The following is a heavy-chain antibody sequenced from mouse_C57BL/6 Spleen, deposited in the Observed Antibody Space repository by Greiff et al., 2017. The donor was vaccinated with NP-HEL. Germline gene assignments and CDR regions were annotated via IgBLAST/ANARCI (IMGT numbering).Heavy chain of an antibody. CDR2: ISSGSSTI. Sequence: EVHLVESGGGLVKPGGSLKLSCAASGFTFSDYGMHWVRQAPEKGLEWVAYISSGSSTIYYADTVKGRFTISRDNAKNTLFLQMTSLRSEDTAMYYCARTYYGSQSSWFAYWGQGTLVTVSA. CDR3: ARTYYGSQSSWFAY. J-gene: IGHJ3*01. V-gene: IGHV5-17*01. CDR1: GFTFSDYG. D-gene: IGHD1-1*01.